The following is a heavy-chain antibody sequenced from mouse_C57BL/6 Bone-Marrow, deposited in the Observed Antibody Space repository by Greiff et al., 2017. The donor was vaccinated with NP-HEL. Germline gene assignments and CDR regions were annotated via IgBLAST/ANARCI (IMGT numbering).Heavy chain of an antibody. J-gene: IGHJ4*01. V-gene: IGHV1-26*01. CDR2: INPNNGGT. Sequence: VQLQQSGPELVKPGASVKISCKASGYTFTDYYMNWVKQSHGKSLEWIGDINPNNGGTSYNQKFKGKATLTVDKSSSTAYMELRSLTSEDSAVYYCARRHYDYVAYAMDDWGQGTSVTVAS. CDR3: ARRHYDYVAYAMDD. CDR1: GYTFTDYY. D-gene: IGHD2-4*01.